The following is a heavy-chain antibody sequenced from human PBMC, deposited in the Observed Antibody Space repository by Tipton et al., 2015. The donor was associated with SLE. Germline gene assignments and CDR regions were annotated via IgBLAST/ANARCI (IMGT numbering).Heavy chain of an antibody. Sequence: LRLSCIVSGDSITTSNYYWDWIRQPPGKGLEWIGSIFHTGSTYYNPSLRSRVTISVDTSKNQFSLKLSSVTAADTAVYYCARGRGATMIRGVISYYYYYYYMDVWGKGTTVTVSS. CDR2: IFHTGST. CDR1: GDSITTSNYY. V-gene: IGHV4-39*07. J-gene: IGHJ6*03. CDR3: ARGRGATMIRGVISYYYYYYYMDV. D-gene: IGHD3-10*01.